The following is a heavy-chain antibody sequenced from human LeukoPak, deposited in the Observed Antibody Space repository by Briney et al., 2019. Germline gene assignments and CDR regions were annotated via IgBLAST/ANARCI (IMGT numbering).Heavy chain of an antibody. CDR2: IDWNGGST. J-gene: IGHJ4*02. V-gene: IGHV3-20*04. CDR1: GSTFDNYG. Sequence: GGSLGSSGEAPGSTFDNYGLGWVGQIPGKGLKWAAGIDWNGGSTGYADSVKGRFTISRNNAKNSLYLQMNSLRAEDTALYYCARRAMIAVATPAVDYWGQGTLVTVSS. CDR3: ARRAMIAVATPAVDY. D-gene: IGHD3-22*01.